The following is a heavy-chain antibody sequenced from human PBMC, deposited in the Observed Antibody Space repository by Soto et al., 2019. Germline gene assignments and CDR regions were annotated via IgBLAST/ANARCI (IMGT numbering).Heavy chain of an antibody. CDR3: ARSWGSSGYTPKDY. Sequence: GGSLRLSCTASGFTFSSYAMSWVRKAPGKGLEWVSAISGRGGSTYYADSVKGRLTISRDNSKNTLYLQMNSMRAENTAVYYCARSWGSSGYTPKDYWGQGTLVTVSS. CDR1: GFTFSSYA. CDR2: ISGRGGST. V-gene: IGHV3-23*01. D-gene: IGHD6-13*01. J-gene: IGHJ4*02.